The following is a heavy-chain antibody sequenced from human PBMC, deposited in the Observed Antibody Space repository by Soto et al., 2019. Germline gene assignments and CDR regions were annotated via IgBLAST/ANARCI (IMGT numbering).Heavy chain of an antibody. CDR2: IIPIFGTA. D-gene: IGHD5-12*01. J-gene: IGHJ6*02. V-gene: IGHV1-69*13. CDR3: ARVVPQGSGYDYVPYYYYGMDV. CDR1: GGTFSSYA. Sequence: SVKVSCKASGGTFSSYAISWVRQAPGQGLEWMGGIIPIFGTANYAQKFQGRVTITADESTSTAYMELSSLRSEDTAVYYCARVVPQGSGYDYVPYYYYGMDVWGQGTTVTVSS.